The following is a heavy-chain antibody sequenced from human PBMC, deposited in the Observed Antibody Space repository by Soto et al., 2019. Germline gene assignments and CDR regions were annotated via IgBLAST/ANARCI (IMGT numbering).Heavy chain of an antibody. CDR2: IIPISGAA. V-gene: IGHV1-69*06. CDR3: ARDMTRTVVPYFDF. CDR1: GGTFSSYA. Sequence: SVKVSCKASGGTFSSYAISWVRQAPGQGLEWMGRIIPISGAANYAQKFQGRVTITADKSTSTSYMELSSLRSEDTAVYYCARDMTRTVVPYFDFWGQGTLVTVSS. J-gene: IGHJ4*02. D-gene: IGHD1-7*01.